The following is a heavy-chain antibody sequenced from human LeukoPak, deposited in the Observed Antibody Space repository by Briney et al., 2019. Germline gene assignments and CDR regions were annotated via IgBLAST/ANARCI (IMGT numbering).Heavy chain of an antibody. CDR2: IYYSGST. Sequence: PSETLSLTCTVSGGSISSYYWSWIRQPPGKGLEWIGYIYYSGSTNYNPSLKSRVTISVDTSKNQFSLKLSSVTAADTAVYYCARIDYYDSSGYYYYMDVWGKGTTVTVSS. V-gene: IGHV4-59*08. CDR3: ARIDYYDSSGYYYYMDV. CDR1: GGSISSYY. J-gene: IGHJ6*03. D-gene: IGHD3-22*01.